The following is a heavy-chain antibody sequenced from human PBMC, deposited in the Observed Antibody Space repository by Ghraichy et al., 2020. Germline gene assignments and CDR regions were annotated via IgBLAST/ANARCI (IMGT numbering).Heavy chain of an antibody. V-gene: IGHV4-39*01. CDR2: IYYSGST. Sequence: SETLSLTCTVSGGSISSSSYYWGWIRQPPGKGLEWIGSIYYSGSTYYNPSLKSRVTISVDTSKNQFSLKLSSVTAADTAVYYCARQRFGVYDILTGYFDAFDIWGHVIMVTVSS. CDR1: GGSISSSSYY. CDR3: ARQRFGVYDILTGYFDAFDI. D-gene: IGHD3-9*01. J-gene: IGHJ3*02.